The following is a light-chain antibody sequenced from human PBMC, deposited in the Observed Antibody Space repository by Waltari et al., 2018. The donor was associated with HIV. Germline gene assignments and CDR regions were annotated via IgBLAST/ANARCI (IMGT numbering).Light chain of an antibody. J-gene: IGKJ3*01. CDR1: QSVSSN. Sequence: EIVMTQSPATLSVSPGERATLSCRTSQSVSSNLAWYQQKPGQAPRLLIYDASNRATGIPARFSGSGSGTDFTLTISSLEPEDFAVYYCQQPETFGPGTKVDIK. V-gene: IGKV3-11*01. CDR3: QQPET. CDR2: DAS.